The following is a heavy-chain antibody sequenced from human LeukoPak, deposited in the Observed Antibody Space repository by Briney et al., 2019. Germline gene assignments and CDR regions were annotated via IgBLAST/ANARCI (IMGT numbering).Heavy chain of an antibody. CDR1: GVIFRSYG. D-gene: IGHD4-17*01. CDR2: ISYDGNKI. J-gene: IGHJ6*02. CDR3: AKGEIDYGDYSRYYGMDV. Sequence: GGSLRLSCAASGVIFRSYGMHWVRHAPGKGLEWVALISYDGNKIHYADSVKGRFTISRDNSKNTLYLQMNSLRAEDTAVFHCAKGEIDYGDYSRYYGMDVWGQGTTVTVSS. V-gene: IGHV3-30*18.